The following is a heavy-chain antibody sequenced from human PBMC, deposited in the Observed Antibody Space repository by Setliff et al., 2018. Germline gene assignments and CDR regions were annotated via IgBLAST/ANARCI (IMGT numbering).Heavy chain of an antibody. J-gene: IGHJ6*03. V-gene: IGHV4-61*02. CDR1: GGSMSSGPNY. D-gene: IGHD1-1*01. CDR3: ARESAGDESVRHLYYTDV. CDR2: VYSSVYSSGIT. Sequence: KASETLSLTCTVSGGSMSSGPNYWSWIRQPAGRGLEWVGRVYSSVYSSGITSYNPSLKSRVTISMDTSKNQFSLGLTSVTAADTAVYYCARESAGDESVRHLYYTDVWGRGTTVTV.